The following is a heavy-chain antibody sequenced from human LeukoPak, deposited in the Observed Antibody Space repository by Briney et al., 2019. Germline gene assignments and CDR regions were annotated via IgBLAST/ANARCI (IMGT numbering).Heavy chain of an antibody. D-gene: IGHD3-10*01. J-gene: IGHJ6*03. CDR2: ISYDGSNK. V-gene: IGHV3-30-3*01. CDR1: GFTFSSHA. CDR3: ARGVSGSYYYYFYYMDV. Sequence: GTSLRLSCAASGFTFSSHAMHWVRQAPGKGLEWVALISYDGSNKYYADSVKGRFTISRDNSKNTLYLQMNSLRAEDTAVYYCARGVSGSYYYYFYYMDVGGKGTTVTVPS.